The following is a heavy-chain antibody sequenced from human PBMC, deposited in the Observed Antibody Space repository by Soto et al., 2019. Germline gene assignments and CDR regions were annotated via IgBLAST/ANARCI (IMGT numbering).Heavy chain of an antibody. V-gene: IGHV3-13*01. Sequence: GGSLRLSCAASGFTFSSYDMHWVRQVTGKGLEWVSRIGTAGDTYYPGSVKGRFTISRENAKNSLYLQMNSLRNGDTAVYYCARGSDSRGYRDSYLDLCGRGPLVTVSS. D-gene: IGHD3-22*01. J-gene: IGHJ2*01. CDR1: GFTFSSYD. CDR3: ARGSDSRGYRDSYLDL. CDR2: IGTAGDT.